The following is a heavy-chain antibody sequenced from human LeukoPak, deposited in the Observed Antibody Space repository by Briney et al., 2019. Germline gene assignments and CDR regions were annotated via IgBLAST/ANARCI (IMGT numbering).Heavy chain of an antibody. CDR2: LSGSGITT. CDR3: AKGIYSSGWSYFDY. V-gene: IGHV3-23*01. D-gene: IGHD6-19*01. J-gene: IGHJ4*01. CDR1: GFTFSNSA. Sequence: GGSLRLSCAASGFTFSNSAMSWVRQAPGKGLEWVSTLSGSGITTYYADSVKGRFTISRDNSKHTLYLQMNSLRAEDTAVYYCAKGIYSSGWSYFDYWSHGTLVTVSS.